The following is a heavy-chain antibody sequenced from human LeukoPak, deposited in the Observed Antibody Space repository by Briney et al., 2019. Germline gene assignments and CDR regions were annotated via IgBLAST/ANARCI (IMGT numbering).Heavy chain of an antibody. CDR2: IKDDGSEI. V-gene: IGHV3-7*01. CDR1: GFTFRTDW. CDR3: AREWN. J-gene: IGHJ4*02. Sequence: PTGGPLRLFCVASGFTFRTDWMSWVREAPGKGAKWEGSIKDDGSEIYCVDSVRGRFTISRDNPKNSLYLQTNSLGAEDTAVYYCAREWNWGQGSLVTVSS.